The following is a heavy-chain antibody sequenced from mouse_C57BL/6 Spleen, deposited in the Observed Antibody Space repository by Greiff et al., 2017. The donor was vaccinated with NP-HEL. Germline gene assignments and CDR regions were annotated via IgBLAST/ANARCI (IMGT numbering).Heavy chain of an antibody. J-gene: IGHJ3*01. CDR1: GYAFTNYL. Sequence: VQLQESGAELVRPGTSVKVSCKASGYAFTNYLIEWVKQRPGQGLEWIGVINPGSGGTNYNEKFKGKATLTADKSSSTAYMQLSSLTSEDSAVYFCARLSLYGRGAYWGQGTLVTVSA. D-gene: IGHD1-1*02. CDR2: INPGSGGT. V-gene: IGHV1-54*01. CDR3: ARLSLYGRGAY.